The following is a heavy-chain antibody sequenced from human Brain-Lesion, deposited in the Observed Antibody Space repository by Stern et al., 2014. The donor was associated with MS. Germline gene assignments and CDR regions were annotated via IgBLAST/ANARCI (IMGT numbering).Heavy chain of an antibody. Sequence: EVQLVESGAEVKKPGESLKISCTGSGYSFTSYWIGWVRQMPGKGLEWMGIIYPGDPDTRYSPSFQGQVTISADKSISTAYLQWSSLKASETAMYYCARLFSGSYYYFDSWGQGTLVTVSS. CDR1: GYSFTSYW. CDR2: IYPGDPDT. V-gene: IGHV5-51*01. CDR3: ARLFSGSYYYFDS. D-gene: IGHD1-26*01. J-gene: IGHJ4*02.